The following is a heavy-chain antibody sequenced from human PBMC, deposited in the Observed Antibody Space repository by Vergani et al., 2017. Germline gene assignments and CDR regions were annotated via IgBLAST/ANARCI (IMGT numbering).Heavy chain of an antibody. CDR2: IIPIFGTA. D-gene: IGHD1-14*01. CDR3: ARLGLTGLNRQLPDY. J-gene: IGHJ4*02. CDR1: GGTFSSYA. Sequence: QVQLVQSGAEVKKPGSSVKVSCKASGGTFSSYAISWVRQAPGQGLEWMGRIIPIFGTANYAQKFQGRVTITADESTSTAYMELSSRRSEDTAVYYCARLGLTGLNRQLPDYWGQGTLVTVSS. V-gene: IGHV1-69*13.